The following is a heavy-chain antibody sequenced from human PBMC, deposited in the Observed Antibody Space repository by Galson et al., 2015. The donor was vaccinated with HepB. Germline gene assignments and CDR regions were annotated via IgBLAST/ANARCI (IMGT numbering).Heavy chain of an antibody. J-gene: IGHJ4*02. CDR3: AHRIGMEAATFDY. Sequence: PALVKPTQTLTVTCTFSGFSFSTSGVGVGWIRQPPGKALEWLALIYWNDDKRYSPSLNNRLSITKDTSRNQVVLTLTHMDPVDTGTYYCAHRIGMEAATFDYWSQGTLVTVSS. CDR2: IYWNDDK. D-gene: IGHD6-13*01. CDR1: GFSFSTSGVG. V-gene: IGHV2-5*01.